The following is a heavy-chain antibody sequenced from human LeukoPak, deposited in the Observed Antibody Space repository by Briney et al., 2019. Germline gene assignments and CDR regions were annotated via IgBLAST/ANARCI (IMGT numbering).Heavy chain of an antibody. J-gene: IGHJ4*02. D-gene: IGHD4-23*01. CDR2: INGNGAST. Sequence: GGSLRLSCVVSGFIFNKFGVSWVRQAPGKGPEWVSTINGNGASTHYAESVQGRFTISRDNSKNTLYLQMNSLRADDTALYYCTKDFQHDGGQDWGQGSPVTVSS. V-gene: IGHV3-23*01. CDR1: GFIFNKFG. CDR3: TKDFQHDGGQD.